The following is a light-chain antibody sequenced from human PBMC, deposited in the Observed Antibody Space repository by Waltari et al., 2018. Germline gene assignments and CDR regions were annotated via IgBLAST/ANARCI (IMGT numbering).Light chain of an antibody. CDR3: QHYVSSLSWT. Sequence: EVVLTQSPGTLSLSPGERAALSCRASQSVSSTYLAWYQQKPGQAPRLLIYGASSRATGIPDRFSGGGSGTDFTLTISRLEPEDFGVYYCQHYVSSLSWTFGQGTKVEVK. CDR2: GAS. J-gene: IGKJ1*01. V-gene: IGKV3-20*01. CDR1: QSVSSTY.